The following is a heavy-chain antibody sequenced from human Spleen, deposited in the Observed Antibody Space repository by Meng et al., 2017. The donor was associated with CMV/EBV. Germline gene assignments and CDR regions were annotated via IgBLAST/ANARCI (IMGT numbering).Heavy chain of an antibody. CDR2: LVPLLGIA. V-gene: IGHV1-69*10. J-gene: IGHJ4*02. Sequence: QVQLVQSGAEVRKPGSSVRVSCKASGGISIDAINWVRQARGQGLEWMGGLVPLLGIATYAQKLRDRVTIIPETSTNTAYMELKSLAYEDTAVYYCARLAKCNGGSCYFDQWGQGTLVTVSS. D-gene: IGHD2-15*01. CDR3: ARLAKCNGGSCYFDQ. CDR1: GGISIDA.